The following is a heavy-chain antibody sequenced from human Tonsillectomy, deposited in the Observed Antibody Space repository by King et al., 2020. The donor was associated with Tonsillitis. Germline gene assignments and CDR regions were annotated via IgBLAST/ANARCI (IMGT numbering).Heavy chain of an antibody. V-gene: IGHV3-48*02. Sequence: QLVQSGGGLVQPGGSLRLSCAASGFTFNDYSMNWVRQAPGKGLEWVSYIGGTISTINYVDSVKGRFTISRDNAKNSLYLQMNSLRDEDTAVYYCARGRSLGTATRYFDLWGRGTLVTVSS. J-gene: IGHJ2*01. D-gene: IGHD2-15*01. CDR2: IGGTISTI. CDR3: ARGRSLGTATRYFDL. CDR1: GFTFNDYS.